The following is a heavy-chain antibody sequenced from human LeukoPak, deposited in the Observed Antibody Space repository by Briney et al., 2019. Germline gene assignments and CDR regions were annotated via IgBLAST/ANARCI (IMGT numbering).Heavy chain of an antibody. J-gene: IGHJ6*03. V-gene: IGHV3-23*01. CDR2: ISGSGGST. Sequence: GGSLRLSCAASGFTFSSYAMSWVRQAPGKGLEWVSAISGSGGSTYYADSVKGRFTISRDNPKNTLYLQMNSLRAEDTAVYYCAKDLVTMVRGARDYYMDVWGKGTTVTVSS. D-gene: IGHD3-10*01. CDR3: AKDLVTMVRGARDYYMDV. CDR1: GFTFSSYA.